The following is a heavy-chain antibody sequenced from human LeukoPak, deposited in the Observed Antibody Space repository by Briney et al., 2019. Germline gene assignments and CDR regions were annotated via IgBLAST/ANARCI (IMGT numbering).Heavy chain of an antibody. CDR1: GYSFTSYW. Sequence: GESLKISCKGSGYSFTSYWVGWVRQMPGKGLEWMGIIYPDDSDTRYSPSFQGQVTISADKSISTAYLQWSSLKASDTAMYYCARLGQGYCSSTSCFRDGSYYFDYWGQGTLVTVSS. V-gene: IGHV5-51*01. J-gene: IGHJ4*02. D-gene: IGHD2-2*01. CDR2: IYPDDSDT. CDR3: ARLGQGYCSSTSCFRDGSYYFDY.